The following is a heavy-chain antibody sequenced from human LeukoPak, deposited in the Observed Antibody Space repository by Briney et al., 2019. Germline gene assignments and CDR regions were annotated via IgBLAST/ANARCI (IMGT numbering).Heavy chain of an antibody. J-gene: IGHJ6*02. CDR2: IYYSGST. Sequence: PSETLSLTCTVSGGSISSSSYYWGWIRQPPGKGLEWIGSIYYSGSTYYNPSLKSRVTISVDTSKNQFSLKLSSVTAADTAVYYRARHVVLRYFATPGDDYGMDVWGQGTTVTVSS. CDR1: GGSISSSSYY. D-gene: IGHD3-9*01. V-gene: IGHV4-39*01. CDR3: ARHVVLRYFATPGDDYGMDV.